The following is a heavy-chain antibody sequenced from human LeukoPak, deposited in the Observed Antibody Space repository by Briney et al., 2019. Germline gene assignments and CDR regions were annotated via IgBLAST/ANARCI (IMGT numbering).Heavy chain of an antibody. J-gene: IGHJ5*02. Sequence: GGSLRLSCAVSGFTFRTCAMSWVRQAPGKGLEWVSAIRGSGGTTYYADSVKGRFTISRDNSKNTLYLQMNSLRAEDTAVYYCAKLSTFGDLSRVRFDPWGQGTLVTVSS. D-gene: IGHD3-10*01. CDR2: IRGSGGTT. V-gene: IGHV3-23*01. CDR3: AKLSTFGDLSRVRFDP. CDR1: GFTFRTCA.